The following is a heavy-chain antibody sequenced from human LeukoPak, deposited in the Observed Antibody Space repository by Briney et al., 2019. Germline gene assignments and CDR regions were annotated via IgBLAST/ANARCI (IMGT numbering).Heavy chain of an antibody. CDR3: ATRAAYCGGDCPPFDY. D-gene: IGHD2-21*02. CDR2: MNPNSGNT. Sequence: ASVKVSCKASGYTFTSYDINWVRQATGQGLEWMGWMNPNSGNTGYAQKLQGRVTMTRNTSISTAYMELSSLRSEDTAVYYCATRAAYCGGDCPPFDYWGQGTLVTVSS. CDR1: GYTFTSYD. V-gene: IGHV1-8*01. J-gene: IGHJ4*02.